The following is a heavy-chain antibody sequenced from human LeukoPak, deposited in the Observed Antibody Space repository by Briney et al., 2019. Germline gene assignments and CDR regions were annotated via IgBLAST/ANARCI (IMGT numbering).Heavy chain of an antibody. CDR3: ARADYYGYHNFDY. J-gene: IGHJ4*02. V-gene: IGHV3-21*01. D-gene: IGHD3-10*01. Sequence: GGSLRLSCAASGFTFSSYSMNWVRQAPGKGLGWVSSISSSSNYIYYADSVKGRFTISRDNAKNSLYLQMNSLRAEDTAVYYCARADYYGYHNFDYWGQGTLVTVSS. CDR1: GFTFSSYS. CDR2: ISSSSNYI.